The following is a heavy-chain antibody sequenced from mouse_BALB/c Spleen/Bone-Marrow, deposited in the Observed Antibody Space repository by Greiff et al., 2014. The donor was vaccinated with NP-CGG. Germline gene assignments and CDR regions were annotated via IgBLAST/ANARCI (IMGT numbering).Heavy chain of an antibody. V-gene: IGHV14-3*02. D-gene: IGHD1-1*01. CDR1: GFNIKDTY. Sequence: EVMLVESGAELVKPGASVKLSCTASGFNIKDTYMHWVKQRPEQGLEWIGRIDPANGNTKYDPKFQGKATITADTSSNTAYLQLSSLTSEDTAVYYCASYYYGSSSFAYWDQGTLVTVSA. CDR2: IDPANGNT. CDR3: ASYYYGSSSFAY. J-gene: IGHJ3*01.